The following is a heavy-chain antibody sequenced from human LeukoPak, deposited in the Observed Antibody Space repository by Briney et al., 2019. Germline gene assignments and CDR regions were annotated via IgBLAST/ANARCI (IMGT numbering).Heavy chain of an antibody. D-gene: IGHD5/OR15-5a*01. Sequence: PAGSLRPSCAASGFTFSSYAMSWVRQAPGKWLEWVSGISDSGGSTYYADSVKGRVFISRDNSKNTLHLQMNSLRAEDAAVYYCAKVLSVYGDFDYWGQGTLVTVSS. V-gene: IGHV3-23*01. CDR1: GFTFSSYA. CDR2: ISDSGGST. CDR3: AKVLSVYGDFDY. J-gene: IGHJ4*02.